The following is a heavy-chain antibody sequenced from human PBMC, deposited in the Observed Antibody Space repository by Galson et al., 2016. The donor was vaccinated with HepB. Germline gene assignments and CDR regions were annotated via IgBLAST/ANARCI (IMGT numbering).Heavy chain of an antibody. D-gene: IGHD3-3*01. J-gene: IGHJ4*02. Sequence: PALVKPTQTLTLTCTFSGFSLSTSGMCVSWIRQPPGKALEWLALIDWDDDKYYSTSLKTRLTISKDTSKNQVVLTMTNMDPVDTATYFCARTGDFWSGYQHFDYWGQGTLVTVSS. CDR2: IDWDDDK. V-gene: IGHV2-70*01. CDR3: ARTGDFWSGYQHFDY. CDR1: GFSLSTSGMC.